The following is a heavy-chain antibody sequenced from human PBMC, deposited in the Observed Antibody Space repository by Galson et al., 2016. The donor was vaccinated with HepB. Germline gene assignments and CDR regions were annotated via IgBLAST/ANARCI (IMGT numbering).Heavy chain of an antibody. CDR3: ARDEKLLYYYGTDV. Sequence: TCAVSGASISSDKWWSWVRQPPGKGLEWIGEIFHTGSTNYSPSLKSRVTISLDKSKNQFSLRLSSVTAADTAVYYCARDEKLLYYYGTDVWGQGTTVTVSS. V-gene: IGHV4-4*02. CDR1: GASISSDKW. D-gene: IGHD1-26*01. CDR2: IFHTGST. J-gene: IGHJ6*02.